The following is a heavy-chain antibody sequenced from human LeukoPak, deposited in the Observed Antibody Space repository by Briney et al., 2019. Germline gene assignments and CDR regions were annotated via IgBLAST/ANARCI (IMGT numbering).Heavy chain of an antibody. D-gene: IGHD3-9*01. J-gene: IGHJ4*02. CDR1: GYTFTGYY. CDR3: ARQRDILKNFDY. Sequence: ASVKVSCKASGYTFTGYYMHWVRQAPGQGLEWMGRINPNSGGTNYAQKLQGRVTMTTDTSTSTAYMELRSLRSDDTAVYYCARQRDILKNFDYWGQGTLVTVSS. V-gene: IGHV1-2*06. CDR2: INPNSGGT.